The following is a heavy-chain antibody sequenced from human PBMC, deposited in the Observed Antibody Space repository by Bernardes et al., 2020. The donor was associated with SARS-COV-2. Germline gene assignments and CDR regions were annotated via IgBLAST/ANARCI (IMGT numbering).Heavy chain of an antibody. J-gene: IGHJ2*01. CDR2: ISYEGSRK. CDR1: GFSFNNYG. CDR3: VKRRAIFELWAGSLDF. V-gene: IGHV3-30*18. D-gene: IGHD3-9*01. Sequence: GGSLRLSCAASGFSFNNYGMHWVRQAPGKGLEWVAFISYEGSRKYYLYSLKGRFTVSRDYSKDTLYLQMNSLREDDTAVYYCVKRRAIFELWAGSLDFWGLVTLVTVAS.